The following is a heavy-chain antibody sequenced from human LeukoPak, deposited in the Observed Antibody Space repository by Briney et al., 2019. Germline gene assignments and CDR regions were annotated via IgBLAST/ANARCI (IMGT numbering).Heavy chain of an antibody. Sequence: GRSLRLSCAASGFTFSSYGMHWVRQAPGKGLEWVAVISYDGSNKYYADSVKGRFTISRDNSKNTLYLQMNSLRAEDTAVYYCAKDSRYSGYENWGQGTLATVSS. CDR1: GFTFSSYG. J-gene: IGHJ4*02. CDR2: ISYDGSNK. D-gene: IGHD5-12*01. V-gene: IGHV3-30*18. CDR3: AKDSRYSGYEN.